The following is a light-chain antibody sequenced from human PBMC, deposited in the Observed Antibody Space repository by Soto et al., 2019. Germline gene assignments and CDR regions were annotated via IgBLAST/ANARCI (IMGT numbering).Light chain of an antibody. Sequence: DIVMTQSPDSLAVSLGERATINCKSSQSVLYSSNNKNYLAWYQQKPGQPPKLLIYWASTRESGVPDRFSGSGSGPDFTLTISSLQAEDVAVYYCQPYYSTPWTFGQGTKVEIK. CDR1: QSVLYSSNNKNY. V-gene: IGKV4-1*01. J-gene: IGKJ1*01. CDR3: QPYYSTPWT. CDR2: WAS.